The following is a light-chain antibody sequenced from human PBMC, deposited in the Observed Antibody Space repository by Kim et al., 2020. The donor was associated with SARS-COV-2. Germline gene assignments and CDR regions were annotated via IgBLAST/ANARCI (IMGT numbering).Light chain of an antibody. CDR2: AVS. Sequence: EVVLTQSPGALSLSPGERATLSCRASQSVTNNYLAWYQQKPGQAPRILIYAVSTRATGIPDRFSGSGSGTDFTLTISRLEPEDFAVYYCQQYGSSLYALGQGTKLEI. J-gene: IGKJ2*01. CDR1: QSVTNNY. CDR3: QQYGSSLYA. V-gene: IGKV3-20*01.